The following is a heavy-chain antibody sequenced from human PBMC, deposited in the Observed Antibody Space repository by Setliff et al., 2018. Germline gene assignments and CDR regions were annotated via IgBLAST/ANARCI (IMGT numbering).Heavy chain of an antibody. CDR1: GFSFSGYY. J-gene: IGHJ6*02. Sequence: PGGSLRLSCAASGFSFSGYYMVWVRQASGKGLEWIAKISGDGRTISQADPVRGRFTISRDNADNSLYLQMNSLRADDTALYYCARDGVFYAMDVWGQGTTVTVSS. CDR2: ISGDGRTI. CDR3: ARDGVFYAMDV. D-gene: IGHD2-2*01. V-gene: IGHV3-11*04.